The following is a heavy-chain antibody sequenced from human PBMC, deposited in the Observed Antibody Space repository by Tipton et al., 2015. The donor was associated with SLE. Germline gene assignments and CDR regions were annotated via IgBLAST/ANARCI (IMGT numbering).Heavy chain of an antibody. D-gene: IGHD4-17*01. CDR2: IIPIFGTP. J-gene: IGHJ1*01. CDR1: GYTFTSYG. CDR3: ASDGGHDYGENEYFMH. Sequence: LVQSGASVKVSCKASGYTFTSYGISWLRQAPGQGLEWMGAIIPIFGTPKYAQKFQGRVTITADESTSTAYMELSSLRSEDTAVFYCASDGGHDYGENEYFMHWGQGTLVTVS. V-gene: IGHV1-69*01.